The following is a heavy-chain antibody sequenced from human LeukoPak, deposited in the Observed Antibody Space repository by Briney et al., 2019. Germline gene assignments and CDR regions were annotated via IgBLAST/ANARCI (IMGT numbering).Heavy chain of an antibody. CDR2: ISWNSGSI. D-gene: IGHD1-1*01. CDR3: AKDGRPRVYYYYYMDV. CDR1: GFTFDDYA. Sequence: GRSLRLSCAASGFTFDDYAMHWVRQAPGKGLEWVSGISWNSGSIGYADSVKGRFTISRDNAKNSLYLQMNSLRAEDTALYYCAKDGRPRVYYYYYMDVWGKGTTVTVSS. J-gene: IGHJ6*03. V-gene: IGHV3-9*01.